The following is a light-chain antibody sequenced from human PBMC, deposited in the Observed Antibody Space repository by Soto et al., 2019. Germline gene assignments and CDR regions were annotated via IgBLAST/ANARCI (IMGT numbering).Light chain of an antibody. CDR1: QSISSG. Sequence: DIQMTQSPSTLSASVGDRVTITCRASQSISSGLAWYQQKPGKAPKLLIYKASSLESGVPSRFSGSGSGTDFTLTISSLQPNDFATYDGQQYNSPMYTFSQGTKLQSK. CDR3: QQYNSPMYT. CDR2: KAS. J-gene: IGKJ2*01. V-gene: IGKV1-5*03.